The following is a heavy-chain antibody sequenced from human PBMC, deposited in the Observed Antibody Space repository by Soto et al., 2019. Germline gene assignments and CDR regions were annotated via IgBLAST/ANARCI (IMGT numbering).Heavy chain of an antibody. Sequence: GGSLRLSCAASGFTLSSSCMSWVRQAPGKGLEWVANIKEGGSQKYYVDSVKGRFTISRDNAKNSLDLQMSSLRAEDTAVYYCARVFRDYSYGPVDYWGQGTQVTVSS. J-gene: IGHJ4*02. D-gene: IGHD3-10*01. V-gene: IGHV3-7*03. CDR1: GFTLSSSC. CDR3: ARVFRDYSYGPVDY. CDR2: IKEGGSQK.